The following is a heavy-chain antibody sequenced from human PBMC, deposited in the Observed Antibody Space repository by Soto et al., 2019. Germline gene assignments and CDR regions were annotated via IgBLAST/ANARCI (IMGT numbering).Heavy chain of an antibody. J-gene: IGHJ6*02. CDR3: ARLIAAAGIPKNYGMDV. CDR1: GFTFTSSA. V-gene: IGHV1-69*13. D-gene: IGHD6-13*01. CDR2: IIPIFGTA. Sequence: SVKVSCKASGFTFTSSAVQWVRQAPGQGLEWMGGIIPIFGTANYAQKFQGRVTITADESTSTAYMELSSLRSEDTAVYYCARLIAAAGIPKNYGMDVWGQGTTVTVSS.